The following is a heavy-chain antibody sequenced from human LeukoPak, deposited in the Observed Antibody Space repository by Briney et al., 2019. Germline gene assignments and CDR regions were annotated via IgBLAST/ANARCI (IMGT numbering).Heavy chain of an antibody. CDR2: IYTSGST. D-gene: IGHD3-10*01. V-gene: IGHV4-61*02. J-gene: IGHJ4*02. CDR1: GGSISSGSYY. Sequence: PSQTLSLTCTVSGGSISSGSYYWSWIRQPAGKGLEWIGRIYTSGSTNYNPSLKSRVTISVDTSKNQFSLKLSSVTAADTAVYYCARQYYYGSGSYYNYRDYWGQGTLVTVSS. CDR3: ARQYYYGSGSYYNYRDY.